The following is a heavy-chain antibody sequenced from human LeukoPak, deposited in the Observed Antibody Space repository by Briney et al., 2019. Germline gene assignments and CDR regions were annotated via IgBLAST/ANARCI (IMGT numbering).Heavy chain of an antibody. CDR1: GYTFTGYY. CDR2: INPNSGGT. D-gene: IGHD5-18*01. V-gene: IGHV1-2*02. CDR3: ARNTAMDPVSDY. J-gene: IGHJ4*02. Sequence: ASVKVSCKASGYTFTGYYMHWVRQAPGQGLEWMGWINPNSGGTNYAQKLQGRVTMTTDTSTSTAYMELRSLRSDDTAVYYCARNTAMDPVSDYWGQGTLVTVSS.